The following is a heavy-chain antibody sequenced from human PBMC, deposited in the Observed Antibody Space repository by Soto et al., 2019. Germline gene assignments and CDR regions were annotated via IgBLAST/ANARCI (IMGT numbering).Heavy chain of an antibody. D-gene: IGHD4-17*01. Sequence: GGFLRLSCEGTGFNLSSYWMHWVRQAPGKGLEWVANTKRDASETYYADSVKGRFTISRDNTKNSLYLQMNSLRVEDTAVYYCARPPVKGIHVWGQGTTVTVSS. CDR1: GFNLSSYW. J-gene: IGHJ6*02. CDR2: TKRDASET. CDR3: ARPPVKGIHV. V-gene: IGHV3-7*01.